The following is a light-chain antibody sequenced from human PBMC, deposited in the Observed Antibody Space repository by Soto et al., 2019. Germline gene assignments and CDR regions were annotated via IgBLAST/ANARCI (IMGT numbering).Light chain of an antibody. Sequence: QSVLTQPPSVSAAPGQTVTVSCSGNSSNIGNSYVSWYQQFPGTAPRLLIYDDNKRPSGIRDRFSGSKSGTSATLAITGLQTGDAAVYYCGTWDSSLTNGRAVFGGGTKLTVL. CDR1: SSNIGNSY. CDR2: DDN. J-gene: IGLJ3*02. CDR3: GTWDSSLTNGRAV. V-gene: IGLV1-51*01.